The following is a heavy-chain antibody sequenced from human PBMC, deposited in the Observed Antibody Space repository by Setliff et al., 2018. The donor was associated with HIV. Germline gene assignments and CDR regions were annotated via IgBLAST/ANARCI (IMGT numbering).Heavy chain of an antibody. CDR3: ARGTDGESVPATATFFDF. J-gene: IGHJ4*02. Sequence: SETLSLTCSVSGVSINTYYWSWIRQPPGKGLEWFGGISHRKTTFFNPSLQRRVSLSVDTSRAQFSLSLFSVTAADTGRYFCARGTDGESVPATATFFDFWGRGILVTAPQ. CDR2: ISHRKTT. D-gene: IGHD5-18*01. CDR1: GVSINTYY. V-gene: IGHV4-59*04.